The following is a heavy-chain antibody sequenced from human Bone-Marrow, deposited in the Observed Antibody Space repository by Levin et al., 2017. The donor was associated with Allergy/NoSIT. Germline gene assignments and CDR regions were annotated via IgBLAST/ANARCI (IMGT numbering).Heavy chain of an antibody. CDR3: ARLEMATISRTFDY. D-gene: IGHD5-24*01. J-gene: IGHJ4*02. Sequence: SQTLSLTCTVSGGSISSSSYYWGWIRQPPGKGLEWIGSIYYSGSTYYNPSLKSRVTISVDTSKNQFSLKLSSVTAADTAVYYCARLEMATISRTFDYWGQGTLVTVSS. CDR2: IYYSGST. V-gene: IGHV4-39*01. CDR1: GGSISSSSYY.